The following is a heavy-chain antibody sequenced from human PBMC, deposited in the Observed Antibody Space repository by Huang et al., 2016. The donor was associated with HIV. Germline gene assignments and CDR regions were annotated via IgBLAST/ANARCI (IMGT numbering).Heavy chain of an antibody. Sequence: QVQLEQSGPAVRKPGSSVKVSCQASGGSFSDQIISWVRQAPGKRFEWMGGLLPLFRAQAYAQECKCRVTMTADESTATIYMELNSLTSEDTAVYYCAMSLRYQYDSRSYWGRYFDYWGQGTLVTVSS. CDR2: LLPLFRAQ. CDR1: GGSFSDQI. CDR3: AMSLRYQYDSRSYWGRYFDY. J-gene: IGHJ4*02. V-gene: IGHV1-69*01. D-gene: IGHD3-16*01.